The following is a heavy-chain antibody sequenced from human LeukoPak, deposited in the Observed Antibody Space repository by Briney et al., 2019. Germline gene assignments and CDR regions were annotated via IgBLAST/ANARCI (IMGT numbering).Heavy chain of an antibody. J-gene: IGHJ1*01. V-gene: IGHV1-2*02. Sequence: ASXXXXCXAXXYXXTGYYIYWVRRAPGQGLEWVGWINPNTGDTGSAQKFRGRVTMTRDASITTAYMEMSRLTSADTAVYYCTSSEHYQXWGQXTL. D-gene: IGHD1/OR15-1a*01. CDR1: XYXXTGYY. CDR3: TSSEHYQX. CDR2: INPNTGDT.